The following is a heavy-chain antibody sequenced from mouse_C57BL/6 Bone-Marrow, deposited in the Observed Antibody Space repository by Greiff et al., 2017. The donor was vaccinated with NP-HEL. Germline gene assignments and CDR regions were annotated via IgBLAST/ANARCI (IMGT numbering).Heavy chain of an antibody. Sequence: EVQVVESGEGLVKPGGSLKLSCAASGFTFSSYAMSWVRQTPEKRLEWVAYISSGGDYIYYADTVKGRFTISRDNARNTLYLQMSSLKSEDTAMYYCTRARHYYGSSLDYWGQGTTLTVSS. CDR3: TRARHYYGSSLDY. CDR1: GFTFSSYA. V-gene: IGHV5-9-1*02. J-gene: IGHJ2*01. D-gene: IGHD1-1*01. CDR2: ISSGGDYI.